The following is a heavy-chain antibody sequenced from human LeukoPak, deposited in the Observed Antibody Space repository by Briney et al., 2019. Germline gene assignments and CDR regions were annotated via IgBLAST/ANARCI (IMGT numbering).Heavy chain of an antibody. CDR3: AKDRRYCSGGSCFRGAYYYYVMDV. D-gene: IGHD2-15*01. V-gene: IGHV3-30*18. CDR1: GFTFSSYG. Sequence: GGSLRLSCAASGFTFSSYGMHWARQAPGKGLEWVAVMSYDGSNKYYADSVKGRFTISRDNSKNTLYLQMNSLRAEDTAVYYCAKDRRYCSGGSCFRGAYYYYVMDVWGQGTTVTVSS. CDR2: MSYDGSNK. J-gene: IGHJ6*02.